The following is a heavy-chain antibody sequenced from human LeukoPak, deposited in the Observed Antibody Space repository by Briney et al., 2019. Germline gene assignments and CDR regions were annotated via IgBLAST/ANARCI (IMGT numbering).Heavy chain of an antibody. Sequence: GESLKISCKGSGYRFSSYWMGWVRQMPGKGLEWMGIIYPGDSETRYSPSFQGQVTISADKSISTAYLQWSSLQASDTAMYYCVRALGYCSSGSCYYYDYWGQGTLVTVSP. J-gene: IGHJ4*02. V-gene: IGHV5-51*01. D-gene: IGHD2-15*01. CDR3: VRALGYCSSGSCYYYDY. CDR1: GYRFSSYW. CDR2: IYPGDSET.